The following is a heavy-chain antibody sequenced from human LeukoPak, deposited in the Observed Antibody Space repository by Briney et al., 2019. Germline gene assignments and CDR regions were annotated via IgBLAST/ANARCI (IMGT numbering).Heavy chain of an antibody. CDR1: GGSISSSSYY. CDR3: ARGAYGSGSASLADY. V-gene: IGHV4-39*07. J-gene: IGHJ4*02. CDR2: IYYSGST. Sequence: PSETLSLTCTVSGGSISSSSYYWGWIRQPRGKGLEWLGSIYYSGSTYYNPSLKSRVTISVDTSKNQFSLKLSSVTAADTAVYYCARGAYGSGSASLADYWGQGTLVTVSS. D-gene: IGHD3-10*01.